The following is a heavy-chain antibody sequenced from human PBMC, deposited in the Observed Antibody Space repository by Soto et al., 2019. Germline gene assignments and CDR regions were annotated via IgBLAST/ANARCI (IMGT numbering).Heavy chain of an antibody. CDR3: ARVGSSGWSLYYYYGMDV. Sequence: QVQLVESGGGVVQPGRSPRLSCAASGFTFSSYGMHWVRQAPGKGLEWVAVIWYDGSNKYYADSVKGRFTISRDNSKNTLYLQMNSLRAEDTAVYYCARVGSSGWSLYYYYGMDVWGQGTTVTVSS. CDR1: GFTFSSYG. CDR2: IWYDGSNK. D-gene: IGHD6-19*01. J-gene: IGHJ6*02. V-gene: IGHV3-33*01.